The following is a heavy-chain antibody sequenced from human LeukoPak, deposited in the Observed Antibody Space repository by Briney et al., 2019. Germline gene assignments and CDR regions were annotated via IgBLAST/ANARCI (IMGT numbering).Heavy chain of an antibody. CDR3: ARDLYSYGYYYDSSGYGFDY. Sequence: SETLSLTCTVSGGSISSYYWSWIRQPAGKGLEWIGRIYTSGSTNYNPSLKSRVTMSVDTSKNQFSLKLSSVTAADTAVYYCARDLYSYGYYYDSSGYGFDYWGQGTLVTVSS. CDR2: IYTSGST. J-gene: IGHJ4*02. V-gene: IGHV4-4*07. CDR1: GGSISSYY. D-gene: IGHD3-22*01.